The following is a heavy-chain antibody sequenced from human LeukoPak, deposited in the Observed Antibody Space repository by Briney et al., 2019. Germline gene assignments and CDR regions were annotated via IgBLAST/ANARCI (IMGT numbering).Heavy chain of an antibody. CDR1: GGSISIYY. V-gene: IGHV4-4*07. J-gene: IGHJ4*02. D-gene: IGHD3-22*01. CDR3: ARGGYAYYYDSSGYYDY. Sequence: SETLSLTCTVSGGSISIYYWNWIRQPAGKGLEWIGRIYTSGSTNYNPSLKSRVTMSVDTSKNQFSLKLSSVTAADTAVYYCARGGYAYYYDSSGYYDYWGQGTLVTVSS. CDR2: IYTSGST.